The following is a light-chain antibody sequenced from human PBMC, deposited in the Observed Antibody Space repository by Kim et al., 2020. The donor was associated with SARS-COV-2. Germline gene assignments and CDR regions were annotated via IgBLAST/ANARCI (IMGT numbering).Light chain of an antibody. Sequence: SPGERDTLSRRASQSVSSYLAWYQPKPGQAPRLLIYDASNRATGIPARFSGSGSGTDFTLTISSLEPEDFAVYYCQQRSNWPPLTFGGGTKVDIK. J-gene: IGKJ4*01. CDR1: QSVSSY. V-gene: IGKV3-11*01. CDR2: DAS. CDR3: QQRSNWPPLT.